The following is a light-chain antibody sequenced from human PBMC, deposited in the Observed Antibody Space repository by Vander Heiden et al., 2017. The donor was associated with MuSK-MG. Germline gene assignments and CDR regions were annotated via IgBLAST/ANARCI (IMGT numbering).Light chain of an antibody. CDR1: QNVSSN. V-gene: IGKV3-15*01. CDR3: QQYNYWPFT. J-gene: IGKJ3*01. CDR2: RAS. Sequence: EIVMTQSPATLSVSPGERATLSCRASQNVSSNLAWYQQKPGQAPRLLISRASTRATGIPARFSGSASGTEFTLTITSLRSEDFAVYYCQQYNYWPFTFGPGTTVDIK.